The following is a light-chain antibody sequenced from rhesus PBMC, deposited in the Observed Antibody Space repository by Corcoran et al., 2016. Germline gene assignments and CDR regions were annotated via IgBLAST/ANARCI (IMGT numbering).Light chain of an antibody. V-gene: IGKV3-10*01. CDR1: QSVSSY. CDR3: YQQSSGYS. Sequence: QVILTQSPATLSLSPGARATLSCRASQSVSSYLAWYQQKPGQAPRLLIYGASSRATGIPDMFSGSGSETDLTHNINSMGPEDVGVYHCYQQSSGYSVGQGTKVEIK. J-gene: IGKJ2*01. CDR2: GAS.